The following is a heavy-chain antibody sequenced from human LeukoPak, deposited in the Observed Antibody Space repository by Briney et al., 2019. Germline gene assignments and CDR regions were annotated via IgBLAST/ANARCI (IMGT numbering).Heavy chain of an antibody. Sequence: GASVKVSCKASGYTFTSYGISWVRQAPGQGLEWVGWISAYNGNTNYAQKLQGRVTMTTDTSTSTAYMELRSLRSDDTAVYYCARVPGALYYYDSSGGGVIEFDYWGQGTLVTVSS. CDR1: GYTFTSYG. CDR2: ISAYNGNT. D-gene: IGHD3-22*01. J-gene: IGHJ4*02. V-gene: IGHV1-18*01. CDR3: ARVPGALYYYDSSGGGVIEFDY.